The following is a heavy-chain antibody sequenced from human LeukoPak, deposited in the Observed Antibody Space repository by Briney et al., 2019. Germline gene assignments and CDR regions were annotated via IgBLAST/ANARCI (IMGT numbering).Heavy chain of an antibody. Sequence: SETLSLTCTVSGGSISSSSYYWGWIRQPPGKGLEWIGSIYYSGSTYYNPSLKSRVTISVDTSKNQFSLKLSSVTAADTAVYYCARRTRGSGSTHFDYWGQGTLVTVSS. CDR2: IYYSGST. D-gene: IGHD3-10*01. J-gene: IGHJ4*02. V-gene: IGHV4-39*07. CDR3: ARRTRGSGSTHFDY. CDR1: GGSISSSSYY.